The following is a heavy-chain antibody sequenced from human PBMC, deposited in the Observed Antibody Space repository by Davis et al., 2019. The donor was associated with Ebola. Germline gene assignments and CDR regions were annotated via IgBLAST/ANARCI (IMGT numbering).Heavy chain of an antibody. CDR2: VILKSGAT. Sequence: ASVKVSCKASGYTFTDYNIHWMRQAPGQGLEWLGRVILKSGATNYTQKFQGRVTITRDTSISTVYMELSSLRYDHTADYYCARGHNYAHEYWGQGTLVTVSS. J-gene: IGHJ4*02. V-gene: IGHV1-2*06. CDR1: GYTFTDYN. CDR3: ARGHNYAHEY. D-gene: IGHD4-11*01.